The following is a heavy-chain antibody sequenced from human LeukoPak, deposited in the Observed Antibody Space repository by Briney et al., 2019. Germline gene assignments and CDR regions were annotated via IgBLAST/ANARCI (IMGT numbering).Heavy chain of an antibody. J-gene: IGHJ4*02. V-gene: IGHV3-9*01. CDR1: GFIFDDYA. Sequence: GGSLRLSCAASGFIFDDYAMHWVRQAPGKGLEWVSGISWNSGSIGYADSVKGRFTISRDNAKNSLYLQMNSLRAEDTAFYYCAKDFYGSGSYYQFDYWGQGTLVTVSS. CDR3: AKDFYGSGSYYQFDY. CDR2: ISWNSGSI. D-gene: IGHD3-10*01.